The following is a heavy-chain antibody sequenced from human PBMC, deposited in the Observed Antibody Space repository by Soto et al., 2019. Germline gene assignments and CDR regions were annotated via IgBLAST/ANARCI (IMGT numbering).Heavy chain of an antibody. J-gene: IGHJ6*02. Sequence: SETLSLTCTVSGGSISGYYWSWVRQPAGKGLEWVGRIYSDGTTDYSPSLKSRVTMSLDTSKDQFSLHLDSVTAADTAVYYCSRVGCSNSKCYTRGMDVWGQGTTVTVSS. D-gene: IGHD2-2*01. CDR1: GGSISGYY. CDR2: IYSDGTT. V-gene: IGHV4-4*07. CDR3: SRVGCSNSKCYTRGMDV.